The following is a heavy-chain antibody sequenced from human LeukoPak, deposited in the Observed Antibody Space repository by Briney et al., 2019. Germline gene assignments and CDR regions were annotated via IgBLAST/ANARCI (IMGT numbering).Heavy chain of an antibody. V-gene: IGHV4-34*01. CDR3: SRGADDLFSITGGCDY. CDR2: INDSGSS. Sequence: SETLSLTCAVYGWSLSSYSWSWIRQPPGKGLEWIGGINDSGSSNYNASLKSRVTISVDTSKNNPSLKLSSVTAADTAVYYCSRGADDLFSITGGCDYWGEGTLGTVSS. D-gene: IGHD3-16*01. CDR1: GWSLSSYS. J-gene: IGHJ4*02.